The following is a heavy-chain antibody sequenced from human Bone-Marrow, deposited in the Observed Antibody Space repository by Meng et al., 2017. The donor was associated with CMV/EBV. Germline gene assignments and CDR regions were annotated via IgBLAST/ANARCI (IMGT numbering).Heavy chain of an antibody. V-gene: IGHV3-30-3*01. J-gene: IGHJ6*02. Sequence: GGALRLSCAASGFTFSSYAMHWVRQAPGKGLEWVAVISYDGSNKYYADSVKGRFTMSRDNSKITLYLEMNSLRAEEKAVYYCARMRLGRRGSGSPGYYGMDVWGQGTTVTVSS. D-gene: IGHD1-26*01. CDR1: GFTFSSYA. CDR3: ARMRLGRRGSGSPGYYGMDV. CDR2: ISYDGSNK.